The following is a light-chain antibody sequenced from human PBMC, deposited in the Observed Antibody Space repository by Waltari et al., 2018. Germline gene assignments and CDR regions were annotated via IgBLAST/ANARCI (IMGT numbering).Light chain of an antibody. CDR2: VSSAGSH. J-gene: IGLJ2*01. Sequence: QVVLTQSPSASASLGASVKLTCTLSSGHSSYAIAWHQQQPEKGPRYLMKVSSAGSHQKGDGIPDRFSGSSSGTERYLTISSVQSEDEADYYCQTWDTGTHVVFGGVTKLTVL. CDR3: QTWDTGTHVV. V-gene: IGLV4-69*01. CDR1: SGHSSYA.